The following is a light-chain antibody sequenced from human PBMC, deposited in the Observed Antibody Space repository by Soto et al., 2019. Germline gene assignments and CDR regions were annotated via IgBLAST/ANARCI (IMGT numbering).Light chain of an antibody. J-gene: IGLJ2*01. CDR1: SSDVGGYNY. CDR3: SSYAGSNLV. Sequence: QSALTQPPSASGSPGQSVTISCTGTSSDVGGYNYVSWYQQHPGKAPKVMIYEVSKRPSGVPDRFSGSKSGNTASLTVSGLQAEDGADYYCSSYAGSNLVFGGGTKLPVL. CDR2: EVS. V-gene: IGLV2-8*01.